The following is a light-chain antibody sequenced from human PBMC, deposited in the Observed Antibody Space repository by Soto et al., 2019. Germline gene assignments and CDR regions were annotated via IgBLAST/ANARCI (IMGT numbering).Light chain of an antibody. CDR3: QQRSNWLFT. V-gene: IGKV3-11*01. CDR2: DAS. CDR1: QSVSSY. J-gene: IGKJ3*01. Sequence: EIVLTQSPATLSLSPGERATLSCRASQSVSSYLAWYQQKPGQAPRLLIYDASNRATGIPARFSGSGSGTDFTLTISSLGPADFAVYYCQQRSNWLFTFGPGTKVDIK.